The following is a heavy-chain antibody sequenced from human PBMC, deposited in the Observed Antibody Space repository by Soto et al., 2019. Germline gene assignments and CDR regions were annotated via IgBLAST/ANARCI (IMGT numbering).Heavy chain of an antibody. CDR3: AKDLWSGSYIDY. Sequence: GESLKISCAASGFTFSSYGMHWVRQAPGKGLEWVAVISYDGSNKYYADSVKGRFTISRDNSKNTLYLQMNSLRAEDTAVYYCAKDLWSGSYIDYWGQGTLVTVSS. CDR2: ISYDGSNK. V-gene: IGHV3-30*18. CDR1: GFTFSSYG. J-gene: IGHJ4*02. D-gene: IGHD3-10*01.